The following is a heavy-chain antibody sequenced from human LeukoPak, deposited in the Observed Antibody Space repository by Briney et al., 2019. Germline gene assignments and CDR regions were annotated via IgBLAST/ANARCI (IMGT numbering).Heavy chain of an antibody. D-gene: IGHD6-19*01. CDR3: ARGANIAVAGTRRRIFDY. CDR1: GGTFSSYA. CDR2: IIPIFGTA. Sequence: SVKVSCKVSGGTFSSYAISWVRQAPGQELEWMGGIIPIFGTANYAQKFQGRVTITTDESTSTAYMELSSLRSEDTAVYYCARGANIAVAGTRRRIFDYWGQGTLVTVSS. V-gene: IGHV1-69*05. J-gene: IGHJ4*02.